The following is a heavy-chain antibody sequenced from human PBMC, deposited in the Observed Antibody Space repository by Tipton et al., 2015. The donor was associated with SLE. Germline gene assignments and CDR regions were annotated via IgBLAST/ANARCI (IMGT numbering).Heavy chain of an antibody. V-gene: IGHV4-4*07. Sequence: TLSLTCTVSDGSISDYYWTWIRQPAGEGLEWIGRIYASGSTNYNPSLRSRAAMSVDTSKSHFSLKLSSVTAADTAVYYCAREPITMVRGVLFDYWGQGTLVTVSS. CDR3: AREPITMVRGVLFDY. CDR1: DGSISDYY. CDR2: IYASGST. J-gene: IGHJ4*02. D-gene: IGHD3-10*01.